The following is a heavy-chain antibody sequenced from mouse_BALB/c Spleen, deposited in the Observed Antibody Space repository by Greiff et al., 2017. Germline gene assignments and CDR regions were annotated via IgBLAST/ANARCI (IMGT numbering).Heavy chain of an antibody. Sequence: QVQLKESGPQLVRPGASVKISCKASGYSFTSYWMHWVKQRPGQGLEWIGMIDPSDSETRLNQKFKDKATLTVDKSSSTAYMQLSSPTSEDSAVYYCARMSPSDNMDYWGQGTSVTVSS. V-gene: IGHV1S126*01. D-gene: IGHD1-3*01. CDR1: GYSFTSYW. J-gene: IGHJ4*01. CDR2: IDPSDSET. CDR3: ARMSPSDNMDY.